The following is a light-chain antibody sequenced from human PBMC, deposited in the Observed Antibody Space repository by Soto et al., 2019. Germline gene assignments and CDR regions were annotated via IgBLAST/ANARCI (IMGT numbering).Light chain of an antibody. CDR3: QQYDNWPPLT. Sequence: EIVMTQSPATLSVSPGDRATLSCRASQSIRSNLAWYQQKPGQGPRLLMYDASTRATGVPARFSGSGSGTEFTLTISGLQSEDFALYFCQQYDNWPPLTFGQGTRLEIK. V-gene: IGKV3D-15*01. CDR2: DAS. CDR1: QSIRSN. J-gene: IGKJ5*01.